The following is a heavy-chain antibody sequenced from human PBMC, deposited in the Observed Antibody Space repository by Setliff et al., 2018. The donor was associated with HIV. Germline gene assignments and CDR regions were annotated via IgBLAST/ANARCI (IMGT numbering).Heavy chain of an antibody. D-gene: IGHD4-17*01. CDR2: IYDSGST. V-gene: IGHV4-59*01. CDR1: GGSISNFL. J-gene: IGHJ3*02. CDR3: ARSRPSLRAFDI. Sequence: SETLSLTCTVSGGSISNFLWSWIRQPPGKGLEWIGYIYDSGSTNYNPSLKSRVTISVDTSKNYFSLKLTSVTAADTAVYYCARSRPSLRAFDIWGQGAMVTVSS.